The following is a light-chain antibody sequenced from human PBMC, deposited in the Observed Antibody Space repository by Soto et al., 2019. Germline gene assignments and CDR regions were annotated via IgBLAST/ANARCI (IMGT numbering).Light chain of an antibody. J-gene: IGKJ2*01. CDR3: MQATQYPPYT. V-gene: IGKV2-24*01. Sequence: DIVMTQTPLSSPVTLGQPASISCRSSQSLLHSDGTTYLSWLQQRPGQPPRLLIYSVSNRLSGXPXRXXGSGAGTDFTLRISRVEAEDVGVYYCMQATQYPPYTFGQGTKLEI. CDR1: QSLLHSDGTTY. CDR2: SVS.